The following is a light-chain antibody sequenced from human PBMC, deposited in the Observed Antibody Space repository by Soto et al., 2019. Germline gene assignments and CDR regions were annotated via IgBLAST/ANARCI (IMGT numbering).Light chain of an antibody. Sequence: EIVLTQSPATLSLSPGERATLSCGASQSIGNNYLAWYQQKPGLAPRLLIYATSTRATGIPDRFSGSGSGTDFTLSISRLEPEDFAVYYCQNYPSAPLTFGGGTKV. CDR2: ATS. CDR1: QSIGNNY. V-gene: IGKV3D-20*01. J-gene: IGKJ4*01. CDR3: QNYPSAPLT.